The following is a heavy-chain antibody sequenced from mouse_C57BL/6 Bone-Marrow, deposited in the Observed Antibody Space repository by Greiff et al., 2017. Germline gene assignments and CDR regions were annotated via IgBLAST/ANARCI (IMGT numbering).Heavy chain of an antibody. Sequence: EVMLVESGGGLVKPGGSLKLSCAASGFTFSSYAMSWVRQTPEKRLEWVATISDGGSYTYYPDNVKGRFTISRDNAKNNLYLQMSHLKSEDTAMYYCARDLGGYWGQGTTLTVSS. CDR2: ISDGGSYT. D-gene: IGHD1-1*02. J-gene: IGHJ2*01. CDR3: ARDLGGY. V-gene: IGHV5-4*01. CDR1: GFTFSSYA.